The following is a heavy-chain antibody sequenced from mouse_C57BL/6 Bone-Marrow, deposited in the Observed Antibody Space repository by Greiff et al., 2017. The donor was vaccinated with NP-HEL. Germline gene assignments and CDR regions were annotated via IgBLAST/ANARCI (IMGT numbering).Heavy chain of an antibody. CDR1: GYTFTDYE. D-gene: IGHD1-1*01. CDR3: TRGYYYDGYYAMDY. CDR2: IDPETGGT. V-gene: IGHV1-15*01. Sequence: QVQLQQSGAELVRPGASVTLSCKASGYTFTDYEMHWVKQTPVHGLEWIGAIDPETGGTAYNQKFKGKAILTADKSSSTAYMELLSLTSEDSAVYYCTRGYYYDGYYAMDYWGQGTSVTVSS. J-gene: IGHJ4*01.